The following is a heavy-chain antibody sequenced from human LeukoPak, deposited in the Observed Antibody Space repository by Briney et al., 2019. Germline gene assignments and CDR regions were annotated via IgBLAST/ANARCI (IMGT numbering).Heavy chain of an antibody. CDR2: INPGYSDI. CDR3: ARHGNGYSGYVTLDY. Sequence: GESLKISCKGSGYSFTSYWIGWVRQMPGKGLEWMGIINPGYSDIRYSPSFQGQVTISADKSISTAYLQWSSLKASDTAIYYCARHGNGYSGYVTLDYWGQGTLVTVSS. CDR1: GYSFTSYW. D-gene: IGHD5-12*01. J-gene: IGHJ4*02. V-gene: IGHV5-51*01.